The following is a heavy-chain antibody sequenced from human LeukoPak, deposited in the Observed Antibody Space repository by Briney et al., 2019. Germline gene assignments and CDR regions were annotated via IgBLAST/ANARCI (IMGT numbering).Heavy chain of an antibody. CDR3: AREGKFYDILTGYSTAANWFDL. D-gene: IGHD3-9*01. Sequence: ASVKVSCKASGYTFTTYGLSWVRQAPGQGIEWMGWISAYNGKTSYAQKFQGRVTMTTDTSTSTAYMELRSLSSDDTAMYYCAREGKFYDILTGYSTAANWFDLWGQGTLVTVSS. CDR1: GYTFTTYG. CDR2: ISAYNGKT. V-gene: IGHV1-18*01. J-gene: IGHJ5*02.